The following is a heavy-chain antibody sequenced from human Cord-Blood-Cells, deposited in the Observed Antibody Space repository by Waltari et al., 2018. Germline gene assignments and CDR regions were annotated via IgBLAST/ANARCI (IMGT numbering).Heavy chain of an antibody. Sequence: QLQLQESGPGLVKPSETLSLTCTVSGGSISSSSYYWGWIRQPPGKGLEWIGSIYYSGSTYYNPSLKSRGTISVDTSKNQFSLKLSSVTAADTAVYYCARLTYYDFWSGYYFDYWGQGTLVTVSS. CDR1: GGSISSSSYY. V-gene: IGHV4-39*01. CDR3: ARLTYYDFWSGYYFDY. J-gene: IGHJ4*02. CDR2: IYYSGST. D-gene: IGHD3-3*01.